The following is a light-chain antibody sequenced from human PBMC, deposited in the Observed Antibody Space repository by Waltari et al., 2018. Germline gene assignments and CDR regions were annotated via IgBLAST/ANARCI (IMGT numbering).Light chain of an antibody. V-gene: IGLV2-14*03. CDR2: DVS. CDR3: SSYISSDTLEL. CDR1: TSDVGGSNY. Sequence: QSALTQPASVSGSHGQSITISCTGTTSDVGGSNYVSRYQQHPGKAPKLIIFDVSNRPSGVSSRFSGSKSGNTASLTISGLQAQDEADYYCSSYISSDTLELFGGGTSLTVL. J-gene: IGLJ2*01.